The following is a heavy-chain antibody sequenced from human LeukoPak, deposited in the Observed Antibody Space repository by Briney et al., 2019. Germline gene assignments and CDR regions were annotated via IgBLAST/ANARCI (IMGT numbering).Heavy chain of an antibody. CDR3: ARARYDSSGYPL. V-gene: IGHV4-61*01. CDR1: GGSISSSSYY. J-gene: IGHJ4*02. CDR2: IYYSGST. Sequence: SETLSLTCTVSGGSISSSSYYWSWIRQPPGKGLEWIGYIYYSGSTNYNPSLKSRVTISVDTSKNQFSLKLSSVTAADTAVYYCARARYDSSGYPLWGQGTLVTVSS. D-gene: IGHD3-22*01.